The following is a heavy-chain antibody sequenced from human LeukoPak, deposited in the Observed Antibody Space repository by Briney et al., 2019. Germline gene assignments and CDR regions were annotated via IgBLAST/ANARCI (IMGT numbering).Heavy chain of an antibody. CDR1: GFTFSTYW. CDR3: VREGYFVFDF. D-gene: IGHD2-21*01. Sequence: GGSLRLSCGASGFTFSTYWMSWVRQAPGKGLEWVANTKKDGSEKYYVDSVKGRFTISRDNAKNSLYLQMNSLRVEDTAVYYCVREGYFVFDFWGQGALVTVSS. V-gene: IGHV3-7*01. CDR2: TKKDGSEK. J-gene: IGHJ4*02.